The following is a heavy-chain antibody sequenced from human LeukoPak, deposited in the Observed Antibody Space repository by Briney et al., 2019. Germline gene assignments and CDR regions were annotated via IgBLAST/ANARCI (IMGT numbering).Heavy chain of an antibody. J-gene: IGHJ4*02. CDR1: GFTVSGDY. D-gene: IGHD3-22*01. V-gene: IGHV3-53*01. CDR3: ASANYYDSSGYYNVHDY. CDR2: IYSGGST. Sequence: GGSLRLSCAASGFTVSGDYMSWVRQAPGKGLEWVSVIYSGGSTYYADSVKGRFTISRDNSKNTLYLQMNSLRAEDTAVYYCASANYYDSSGYYNVHDYWGQGTLVTVSS.